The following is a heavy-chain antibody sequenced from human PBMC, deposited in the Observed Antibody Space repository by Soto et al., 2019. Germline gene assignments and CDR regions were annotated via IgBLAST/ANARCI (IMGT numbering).Heavy chain of an antibody. CDR3: ARFTRGSSGDY. J-gene: IGHJ4*02. V-gene: IGHV3-7*01. D-gene: IGHD6-25*01. CDR2: IKEDGSDK. Sequence: GGSLRLSCVASGFTFNTYWMSRVRQAPGKGLEWVANIKEDGSDKYYVDSVKGRFTISRDNAKNLLYLQMNSLGAGDTAMYYCARFTRGSSGDYWGQGTLVTVSS. CDR1: GFTFNTYW.